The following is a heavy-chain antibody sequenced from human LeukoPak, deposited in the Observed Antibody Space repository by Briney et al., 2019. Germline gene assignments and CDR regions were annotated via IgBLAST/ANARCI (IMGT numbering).Heavy chain of an antibody. D-gene: IGHD3-22*01. V-gene: IGHV3-30*02. Sequence: GGSLRLSCAASGFTFSSYGMHWVRQAPGKGLERVAFIRYDGSNKYYADPVKGRFTISRDNSKNTLYLQMNSLRAEDTALYYCAKGYYDSSGYTYAFDIWGQGTLVTVSS. J-gene: IGHJ3*02. CDR2: IRYDGSNK. CDR3: AKGYYDSSGYTYAFDI. CDR1: GFTFSSYG.